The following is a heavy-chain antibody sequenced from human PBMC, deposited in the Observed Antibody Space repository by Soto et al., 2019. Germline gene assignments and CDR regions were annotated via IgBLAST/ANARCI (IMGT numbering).Heavy chain of an antibody. CDR2: ISGRRGST. V-gene: IGHV3-23*01. CDR3: AKDGGRGYDAFDI. D-gene: IGHD3-16*01. J-gene: IGHJ3*02. Sequence: EVQLLESGGGLVQPGGSLRLSCAASGFTFSSYAMSWVRQAPGKGLEWISAISGRRGSTYYADSVKGRFTISRDNAKNALCLQKSSLRGEDTAVYYCAKDGGRGYDAFDIWGQGTMVTVSS. CDR1: GFTFSSYA.